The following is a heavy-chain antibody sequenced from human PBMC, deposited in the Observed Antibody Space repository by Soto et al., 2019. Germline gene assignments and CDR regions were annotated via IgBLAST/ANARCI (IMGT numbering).Heavy chain of an antibody. V-gene: IGHV3-30-3*01. Sequence: QVKLVESRGGVVQPGRSLRLSCAASGFTFSSYAMHWVRQAPGKGLEWVAVISYDGSNKYYADSVKGRFTISRDNSKNTLYLQMNSLRAEDTAVYYCARATYSSGWQHGYWGQGTLVTVSS. J-gene: IGHJ4*02. D-gene: IGHD6-19*01. CDR3: ARATYSSGWQHGY. CDR2: ISYDGSNK. CDR1: GFTFSSYA.